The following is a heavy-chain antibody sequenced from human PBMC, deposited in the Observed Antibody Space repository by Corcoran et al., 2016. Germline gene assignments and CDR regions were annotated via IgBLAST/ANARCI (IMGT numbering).Heavy chain of an antibody. Sequence: QVHIVQSGAEVKKPGASVKVSCKASGYKFTNYIIHWVRQAPGQRLEWMGWINAGTGNTKYSQKFQTRVTITRDTSANTAYMELRSLRSEDTAVYFCARGGTSMQYDVLTGYPDSWGQGTLVTVSS. CDR3: ARGGTSMQYDVLTGYPDS. J-gene: IGHJ4*02. D-gene: IGHD3-9*01. CDR2: INAGTGNT. CDR1: GYKFTNYI. V-gene: IGHV1-3*01.